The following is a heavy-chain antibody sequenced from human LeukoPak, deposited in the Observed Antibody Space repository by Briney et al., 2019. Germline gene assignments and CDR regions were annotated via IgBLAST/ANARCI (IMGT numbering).Heavy chain of an antibody. CDR3: ARGRERYYYYGMDV. V-gene: IGHV4-59*01. J-gene: IGHJ6*02. CDR2: IYNSGSA. D-gene: IGHD1-26*01. Sequence: SETLSLTCTVPGGSISSYYWSWIRQPPGKGLEWIGYIYNSGSANYNPSLKSGVTISEDTSKNQFYLKLSSVTAADTAVYYCARGRERYYYYGMDVWGQGTTVTVSS. CDR1: GGSISSYY.